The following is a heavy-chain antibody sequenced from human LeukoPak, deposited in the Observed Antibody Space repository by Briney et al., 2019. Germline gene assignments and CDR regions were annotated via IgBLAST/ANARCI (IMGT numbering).Heavy chain of an antibody. D-gene: IGHD5-24*01. J-gene: IGHJ6*02. CDR1: GGTFSSYA. CDR3: AIGLAGDGYNRRACYYYGMDV. Sequence: ASVKVSCKASGGTFSSYAISWVRQAPGQGLEWMGRIIPILGIANYAQKFQGRVTITADKSTSTAYMELSSLRSEDTAVYYCAIGLAGDGYNRRACYYYGMDVWGQGTTVTVSS. CDR2: IIPILGIA. V-gene: IGHV1-69*04.